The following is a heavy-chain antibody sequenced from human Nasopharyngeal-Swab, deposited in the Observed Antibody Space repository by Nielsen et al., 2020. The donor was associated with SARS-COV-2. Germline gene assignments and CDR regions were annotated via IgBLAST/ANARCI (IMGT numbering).Heavy chain of an antibody. V-gene: IGHV1-46*01. CDR3: ARAFSSWYVMQASDYFDY. J-gene: IGHJ4*02. CDR1: GYTFTSYY. D-gene: IGHD6-13*01. Sequence: ASVKVSCKASGYTFTSYYMHWVRQAPGQGLEWMGITNPSGGSTSYAQKFQGRVTMTRDTSTSTVYMELSSLRSEDTAVYYCARAFSSWYVMQASDYFDYWGQGTLVTVSS. CDR2: TNPSGGST.